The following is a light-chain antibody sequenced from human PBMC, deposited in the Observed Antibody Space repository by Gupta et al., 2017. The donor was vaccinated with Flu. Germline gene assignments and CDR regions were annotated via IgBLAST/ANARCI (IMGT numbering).Light chain of an antibody. CDR3: QSYDSSLSWV. CDR1: SSNIGARYD. Sequence: QSVLTQPPSVSGAPGQRVTISCTGSSSNIGARYDVHWYQLLPGKAPKLLIYGNSNRPSGVPDRFSGSKSGTSASLAITGLQAEDEADYYCQSYDSSLSWVFGGGTKLTVL. V-gene: IGLV1-40*01. CDR2: GNS. J-gene: IGLJ3*02.